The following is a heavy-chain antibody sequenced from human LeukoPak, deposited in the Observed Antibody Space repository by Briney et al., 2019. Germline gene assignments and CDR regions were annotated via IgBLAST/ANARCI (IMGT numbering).Heavy chain of an antibody. CDR1: GYTFTSYD. CDR2: MNPNSGNA. V-gene: IGHV1-8*01. J-gene: IGHJ5*02. Sequence: GASVKVSCKASGYTFTSYDINWVRQATGQGLEWMGWMNPNSGNAGYAQKFQGRVTMTRNTSISTAYMELSSRRSEDTAVYYCATTYSSGWYTWFDPWGQGTLVTVSS. CDR3: ATTYSSGWYTWFDP. D-gene: IGHD6-19*01.